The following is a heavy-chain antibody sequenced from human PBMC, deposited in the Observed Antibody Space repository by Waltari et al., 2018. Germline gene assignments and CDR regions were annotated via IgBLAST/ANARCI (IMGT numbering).Heavy chain of an antibody. V-gene: IGHV3-48*02. CDR2: ISSSGSTI. CDR3: ARVVARD. J-gene: IGHJ4*02. CDR1: GFSLSRSS. Sequence: VQLVESGGGLVQPGGSLRLSCAASGFSLSRSSMNWVRQAPGRGLEWVSYISSSGSTIYYADSVKGRFTISRDSAKNSLYLQMNSLRDEDTAVYYCARVVARDWGQGTLVTVSS.